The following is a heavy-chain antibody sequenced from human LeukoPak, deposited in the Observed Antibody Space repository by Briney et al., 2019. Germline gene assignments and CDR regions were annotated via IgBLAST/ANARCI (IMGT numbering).Heavy chain of an antibody. CDR3: AKDLIAVAGTALDY. J-gene: IGHJ4*02. Sequence: PGGSLRLSCVASGFAFSSYWMSWVRQAPGKGLEWVANIKQDGGEKYYVDSVKGRFTISRDNSKNTLYLQMNSLRAEDTAVYYCAKDLIAVAGTALDYWGQGTLVTVSS. V-gene: IGHV3-7*03. CDR1: GFAFSSYW. CDR2: IKQDGGEK. D-gene: IGHD6-19*01.